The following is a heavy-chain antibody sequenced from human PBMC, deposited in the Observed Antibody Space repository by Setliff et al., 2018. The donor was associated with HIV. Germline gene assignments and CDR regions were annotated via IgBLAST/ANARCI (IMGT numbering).Heavy chain of an antibody. J-gene: IGHJ5*02. CDR3: VTSKPHNWNDGANWSDP. CDR2: VYHDGNS. CDR1: GLSINFGYY. D-gene: IGHD1-20*01. Sequence: SETLSLTCSVSGLSINFGYYWGWIRQPPGKGLEWIGSVYHDGNSYFNPSLKSRVTISMDTSKNQVSLRLKSVTAADTAIYYCVTSKPHNWNDGANWSDPWGQGTLVTVSS. V-gene: IGHV4-38-2*02.